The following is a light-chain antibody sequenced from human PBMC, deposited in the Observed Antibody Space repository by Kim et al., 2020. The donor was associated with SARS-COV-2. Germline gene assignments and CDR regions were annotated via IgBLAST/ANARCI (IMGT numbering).Light chain of an antibody. CDR2: DAS. J-gene: IGKJ2*01. CDR3: QQYDNLLPT. CDR1: QDISNY. Sequence: DIQMTQSPSSLSASVGDRVTITCQASQDISNYLNWYQQKPGKAPKLLIYDASNLETGVPSRFSGSGSGTDFTFTISSLQPEDIATYYCQQYDNLLPTFGQGTKLE. V-gene: IGKV1-33*01.